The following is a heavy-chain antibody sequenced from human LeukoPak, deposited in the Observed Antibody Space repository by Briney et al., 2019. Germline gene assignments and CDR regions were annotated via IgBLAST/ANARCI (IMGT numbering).Heavy chain of an antibody. Sequence: ASVKVSCKASGYTFARYGISWVRQAPGQGLEWMAWISAYNGDTKCAQHLQDRVTLTTDTSTGTAYMELRSLTSDDTALYYCARDTALVITPGGPDYWGRGTLVTVSS. V-gene: IGHV1-18*01. D-gene: IGHD2/OR15-2a*01. CDR1: GYTFARYG. CDR2: ISAYNGDT. CDR3: ARDTALVITPGGPDY. J-gene: IGHJ4*02.